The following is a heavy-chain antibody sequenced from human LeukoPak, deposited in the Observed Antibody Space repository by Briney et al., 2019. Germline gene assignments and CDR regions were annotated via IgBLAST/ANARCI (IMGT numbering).Heavy chain of an antibody. J-gene: IGHJ5*02. D-gene: IGHD3-10*01. V-gene: IGHV4-38-2*02. Sequence: SETLSLTCTVSGYSISSGYYWGWIRQPPGKGLEWIGSIYHSGSTYYNPSLKSRVTISVDTSKNQFSLKLSSVTATDTAVYYCARVDIRGVIPPLPPPWGQGTLVTVSS. CDR3: ARVDIRGVIPPLPPP. CDR1: GYSISSGYY. CDR2: IYHSGST.